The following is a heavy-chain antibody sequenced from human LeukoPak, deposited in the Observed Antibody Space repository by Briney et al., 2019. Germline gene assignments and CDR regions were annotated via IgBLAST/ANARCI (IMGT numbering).Heavy chain of an antibody. CDR3: ARAPTHYYDSSGYYIDPYFDY. V-gene: IGHV3-11*04. CDR1: GFTFSDYY. D-gene: IGHD3-22*01. CDR2: ISSSGSTI. J-gene: IGHJ4*02. Sequence: GGSLRPSCAASGFTFSDYYMSWIRQAPGKGLEWVSYISSSGSTIYYADSVKGRFTISRDNAKNSLYLQMNSLRAEDTAVYYCARAPTHYYDSSGYYIDPYFDYWGQGTLVTVSS.